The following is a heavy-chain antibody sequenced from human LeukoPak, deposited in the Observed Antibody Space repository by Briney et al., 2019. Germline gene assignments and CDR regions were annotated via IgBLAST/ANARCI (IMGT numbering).Heavy chain of an antibody. V-gene: IGHV3-30*18. CDR1: GXTFSSYG. D-gene: IGHD4-23*01. Sequence: GGSLRLSCAASGXTFSSYGMHWVRQAPGKGREWVAVISYDGSNKYSADSVKGRFTISRDNSKNTLYLQMNSLRAEDTAVYFCAKEFTVDDYYFDYWGQGTLVTVSS. J-gene: IGHJ4*02. CDR3: AKEFTVDDYYFDY. CDR2: ISYDGSNK.